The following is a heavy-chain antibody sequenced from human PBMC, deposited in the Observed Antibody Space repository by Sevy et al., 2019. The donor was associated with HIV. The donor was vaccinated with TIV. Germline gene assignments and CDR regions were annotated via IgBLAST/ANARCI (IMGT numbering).Heavy chain of an antibody. CDR3: TRDLIYYDFWSGYFSVDP. CDR1: GLTFGDYA. J-gene: IGHJ5*02. V-gene: IGHV3-49*03. CDR2: IRSKAYGGTT. D-gene: IGHD3-3*01. Sequence: GGSLRLSCTASGLTFGDYAMSWFRQAPGKGLEWVGFIRSKAYGGTTEYAASLKGRFTISRDDSKSIAYLQMNSLKTEDTAVYYCTRDLIYYDFWSGYFSVDPWGQGTLVTVSS.